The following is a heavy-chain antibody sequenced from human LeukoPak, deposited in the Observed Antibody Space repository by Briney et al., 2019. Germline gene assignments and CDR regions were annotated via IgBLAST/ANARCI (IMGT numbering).Heavy chain of an antibody. J-gene: IGHJ4*02. Sequence: RGSPRPSRAVPGINFRGYWMALGPQAPGEGPGWVANMKQDGSEKYYVDSVKGRFTISRDNAKNSLYLEMNSLRVEDTAVYYCARDLGHTGYDLYDYWGQGTLVTVSS. CDR2: MKQDGSEK. CDR1: GINFRGYW. D-gene: IGHD5-12*01. CDR3: ARDLGHTGYDLYDY. V-gene: IGHV3-7*01.